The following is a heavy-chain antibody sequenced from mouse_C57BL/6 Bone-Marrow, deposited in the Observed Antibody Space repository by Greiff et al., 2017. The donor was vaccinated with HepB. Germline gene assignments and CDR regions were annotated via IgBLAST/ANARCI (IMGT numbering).Heavy chain of an antibody. CDR3: ARRGYDGYYVGYYAMDY. CDR1: GYTFTDYY. J-gene: IGHJ4*01. CDR2: INPNNGGT. D-gene: IGHD2-3*01. Sequence: EVQLQQSGPELVKPGASVKISCKASGYTFTDYYMNWVKQSHGKSLEWIGDINPNNGGTSYNQKFKGKATLTVDKSSSTAYMELRSLTSEDSAVYYCARRGYDGYYVGYYAMDYWGQGTSVTVSS. V-gene: IGHV1-26*01.